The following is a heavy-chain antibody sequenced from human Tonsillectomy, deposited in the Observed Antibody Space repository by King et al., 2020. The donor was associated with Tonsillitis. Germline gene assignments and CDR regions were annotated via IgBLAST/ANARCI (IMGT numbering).Heavy chain of an antibody. CDR3: AVTGVPNYYYYYGMDV. J-gene: IGHJ6*02. CDR2: ISGSGGST. CDR1: GFSFSSYA. D-gene: IGHD3-9*01. V-gene: IGHV3-23*04. Sequence: QLVQSGGGLVQPGGSLRLSCAASGFSFSSYAMSWVRQAPGKGLEWVSAISGSGGSTFYAESVKGRFTISRDNSKKTLYLQMNSLRVEDTAVYYCAVTGVPNYYYYYGMDVWGQGTTDTVSS.